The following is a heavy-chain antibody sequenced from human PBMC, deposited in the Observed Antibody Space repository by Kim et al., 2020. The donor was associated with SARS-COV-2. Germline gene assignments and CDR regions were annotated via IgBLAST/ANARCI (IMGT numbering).Heavy chain of an antibody. CDR2: GST. J-gene: IGHJ3*02. Sequence: GSTTYNPSLKSRVTISVDTAKNQFSLKLSSVTAADTAGYYCAREGSDAFDIWGQGTMVTVSS. CDR3: AREGSDAFDI. V-gene: IGHV4-59*01.